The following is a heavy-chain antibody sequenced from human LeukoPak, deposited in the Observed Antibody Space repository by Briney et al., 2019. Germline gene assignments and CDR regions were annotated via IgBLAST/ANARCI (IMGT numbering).Heavy chain of an antibody. CDR2: VNPKTGNT. CDR3: ARGLPLGYCTYGVCYPPKHFDF. CDR1: GYIISSDG. J-gene: IGHJ4*02. V-gene: IGHV1-8*01. Sequence: ASVKVSCKASGYIISSDGMNWVRQAPGQGLEWMGWVNPKTGNTGYKQKFQARVTITSDTSITTAYMELTSLTSDDTAVYFCARGLPLGYCTYGVCYPPKHFDFWGQGTLVTVSS. D-gene: IGHD2-8*01.